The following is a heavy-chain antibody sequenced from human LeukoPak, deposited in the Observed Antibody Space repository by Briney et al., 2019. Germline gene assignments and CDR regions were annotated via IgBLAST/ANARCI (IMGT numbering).Heavy chain of an antibody. V-gene: IGHV3-48*04. Sequence: GGSLRLSCAASGFTFSSYGTTWVRQAPGKGLEWVSYISSSSSTIYYADSVKGRFTISRDNAKNSLFLHMNSLRADDTAVYYCARETYSGSGSYNFFDYWGLGTLVTVSS. CDR2: ISSSSSTI. CDR3: ARETYSGSGSYNFFDY. CDR1: GFTFSSYG. D-gene: IGHD3-10*01. J-gene: IGHJ4*02.